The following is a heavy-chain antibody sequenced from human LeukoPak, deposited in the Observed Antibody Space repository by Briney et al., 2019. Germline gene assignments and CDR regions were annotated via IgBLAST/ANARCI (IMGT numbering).Heavy chain of an antibody. V-gene: IGHV1-46*01. Sequence: ASVKVSCKASGYTFTSYYMHWVRQAPGQGLEWMGIINPSGGSTSYAQKFQGRVTMTRDTFTSTVYMELSSLRSEDTAVYYCARDRAAAGDFDYWGQGTLVTVSS. J-gene: IGHJ4*02. D-gene: IGHD6-13*01. CDR2: INPSGGST. CDR1: GYTFTSYY. CDR3: ARDRAAAGDFDY.